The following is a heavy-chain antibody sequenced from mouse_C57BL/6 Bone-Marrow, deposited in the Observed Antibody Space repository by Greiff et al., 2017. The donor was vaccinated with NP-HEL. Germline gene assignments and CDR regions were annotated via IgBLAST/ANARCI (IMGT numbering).Heavy chain of an antibody. J-gene: IGHJ2*01. V-gene: IGHV1-4*01. CDR2: INPSSGYT. CDR3: ARGGVPTTVVDY. CDR1: GYTFTSYT. Sequence: VQLQQSGAELARPGASVKMSCKASGYTFTSYTMHWVKQRPGQGLEWIGYINPSSGYTKYNQKFKDKATLTADKSSSTAYMQLSSLTSEDSAVYYCARGGVPTTVVDYWGQGTTLTVSS. D-gene: IGHD1-1*01.